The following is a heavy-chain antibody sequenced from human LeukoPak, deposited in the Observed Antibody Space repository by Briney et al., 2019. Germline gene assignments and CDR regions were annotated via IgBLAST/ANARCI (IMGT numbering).Heavy chain of an antibody. D-gene: IGHD3-22*01. CDR1: GGSISSYY. Sequence: PSETLSLTCTVSGGSISSYYWSWIRQPPGKGLEWIGYIYYSGSTSYNPSLKSRVTISAETSKNQFSLKLSSVTAADTAVYYCASGDSSSYYHSFDYWGQGTLVTVSS. V-gene: IGHV4-59*01. J-gene: IGHJ4*02. CDR2: IYYSGST. CDR3: ASGDSSSYYHSFDY.